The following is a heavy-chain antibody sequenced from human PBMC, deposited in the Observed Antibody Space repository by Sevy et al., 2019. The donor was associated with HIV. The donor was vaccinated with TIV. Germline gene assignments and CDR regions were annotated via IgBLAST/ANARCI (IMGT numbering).Heavy chain of an antibody. CDR2: ISSSSSYT. J-gene: IGHJ4*02. CDR1: GFTFSDYY. V-gene: IGHV3-11*06. D-gene: IGHD4-17*01. Sequence: GGSLRLSCAASGFTFSDYYMSWIRQAPGKGLEWVSYISSSSSYTNYADSVKGRFTISRANAKNSLYLQMNSLRAEDTAVYYCARDGDMTTVTYPYYFDYWGQGTLVTVSS. CDR3: ARDGDMTTVTYPYYFDY.